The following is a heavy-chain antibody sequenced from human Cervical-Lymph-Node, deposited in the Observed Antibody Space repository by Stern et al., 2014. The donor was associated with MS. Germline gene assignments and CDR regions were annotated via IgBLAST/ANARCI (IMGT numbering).Heavy chain of an antibody. CDR3: AREPHEYSSGGFDP. V-gene: IGHV1-2*06. J-gene: IGHJ5*02. CDR1: GYTFTGYY. Sequence: QMQLVQSGAEVKKPGASVKVSCKATGYTFTGYYMHWVRQAPGQGLEWMGRINPNSGGTNYAQEFQGRVTFSRDTSISTVYVELSRLKSDDTAIYYCAREPHEYSSGGFDPWGQGTLVTVSS. CDR2: INPNSGGT. D-gene: IGHD6-19*01.